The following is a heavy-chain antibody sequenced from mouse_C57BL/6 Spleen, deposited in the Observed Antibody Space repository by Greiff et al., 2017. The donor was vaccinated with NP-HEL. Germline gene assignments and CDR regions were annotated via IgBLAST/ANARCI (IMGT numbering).Heavy chain of an antibody. D-gene: IGHD3-3*01. CDR3: ARDGTFPYFDY. CDR2: ISSGSSTI. Sequence: VQLKESGGGLVKPGGSLKLSCAASGFTFSDYGMHWVRQAPEKGLEWVAYISSGSSTIYYADTVKGRFTISRDNAKNTLFLQMTSLRSEDTAMYYCARDGTFPYFDYWGQGTTLTVSS. CDR1: GFTFSDYG. V-gene: IGHV5-17*01. J-gene: IGHJ2*01.